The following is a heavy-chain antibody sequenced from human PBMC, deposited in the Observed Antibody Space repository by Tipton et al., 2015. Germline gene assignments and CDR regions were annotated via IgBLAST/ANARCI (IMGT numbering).Heavy chain of an antibody. CDR3: ARDVIPARQNYNAMDV. D-gene: IGHD3-16*02. V-gene: IGHV4-59*01. CDR1: GDSIRSFY. J-gene: IGHJ6*02. CDR2: IYYSANT. Sequence: TLSLTCTVSGDSIRSFYWSWIRPSPGKGLEWIGYIYYSANTNYNPSLKSRVTMSVDTSKNQFSLKLSSVTAADTAVYYCARDVIPARQNYNAMDVWGQGTTVTVSS.